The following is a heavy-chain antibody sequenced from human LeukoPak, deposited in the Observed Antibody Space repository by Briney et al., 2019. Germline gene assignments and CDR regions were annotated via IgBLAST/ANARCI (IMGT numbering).Heavy chain of an antibody. CDR1: RFILSNYD. CDR2: IATTGDS. Sequence: GGSLRLPCVPCRFILSNYDMHWVRPPPGKGLEWVSGIATTGDSYYLPSAKGRFTIPRKNGLQSLFLQMNGLRDEHTAVYYIARGAETGFDPWGQGTLVTVSS. V-gene: IGHV3-13*01. CDR3: ARGAETGFDP. D-gene: IGHD4/OR15-4a*01. J-gene: IGHJ5*02.